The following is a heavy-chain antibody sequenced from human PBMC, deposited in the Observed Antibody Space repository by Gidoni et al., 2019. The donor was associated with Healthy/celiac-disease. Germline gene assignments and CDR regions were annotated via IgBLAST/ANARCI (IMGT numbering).Heavy chain of an antibody. CDR1: GYTRTDYY. D-gene: IGHD3-16*01. CDR2: INPHNGGT. J-gene: IGHJ6*02. CDR3: ARGNVWGMDV. V-gene: IGHV1-2*02. Sequence: EVNTTAASVQLSCKASGYTRTDYYMHWVRQAPGQGLEWMGWINPHNGGTHDEQKFQGRVTMTRDTSSTTAYIVMSRLRSDDTAVDYCARGNVWGMDVWGQGTTVTVSS.